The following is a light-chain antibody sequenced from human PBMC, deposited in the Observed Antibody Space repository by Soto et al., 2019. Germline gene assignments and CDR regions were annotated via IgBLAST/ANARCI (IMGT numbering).Light chain of an antibody. Sequence: QSALTQPPSASGSPGQSVIISCTGTSSDVGGYNYVSWYQQHPGKAPKLIIYEVTKRPSGVPYRFSGSKSGNTASLTVSGLRTEDEADYYCSSYGGFNNVLFGGGTKLTVL. J-gene: IGLJ2*01. V-gene: IGLV2-8*01. CDR2: EVT. CDR1: SSDVGGYNY. CDR3: SSYGGFNNVL.